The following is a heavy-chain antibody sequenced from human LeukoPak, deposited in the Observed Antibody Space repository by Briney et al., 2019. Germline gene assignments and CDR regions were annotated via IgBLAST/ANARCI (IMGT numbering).Heavy chain of an antibody. V-gene: IGHV3-48*01. CDR2: IDARSGIV. Sequence: GGSLRLSCAASGFTFTMFGMNWVRQAPGKGLEWVSYIDARSGIVYYADSVQGRFTISRDNSKTTLYLHMNSLRVEDTAVYYCARSNGWYLDYWGQGTLVTVSS. CDR1: GFTFTMFG. CDR3: ARSNGWYLDY. J-gene: IGHJ4*02. D-gene: IGHD6-19*01.